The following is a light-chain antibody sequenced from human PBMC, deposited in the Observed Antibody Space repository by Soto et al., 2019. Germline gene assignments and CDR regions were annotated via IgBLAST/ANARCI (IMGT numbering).Light chain of an antibody. V-gene: IGKV3-15*01. CDR3: QQYNNWPTYT. J-gene: IGKJ2*01. CDR2: GAS. Sequence: EIVMTQSPATLSVSPGERATISCRASQSVSTNLAWYQHKPGQAPRLLIYGASTRATGIPSRFSGSGSGTEFTLTISSLQNEDFELYYCQQYNNWPTYTFGQGTKLEIK. CDR1: QSVSTN.